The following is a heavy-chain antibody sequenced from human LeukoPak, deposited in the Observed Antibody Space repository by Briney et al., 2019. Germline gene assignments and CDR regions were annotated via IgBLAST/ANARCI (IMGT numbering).Heavy chain of an antibody. CDR1: GYTFTGYY. V-gene: IGHV1-2*02. Sequence: ASVKVSCKASGYTFTGYYMHWVRQAPGQGLEWMGWINPNSGGTNYAQKFQGRVTMTRDTSISTAYVELSRLRSDDTAVYYCARDYIVGATCFDYWGQGTLVTVSS. J-gene: IGHJ4*02. CDR3: ARDYIVGATCFDY. D-gene: IGHD1-26*01. CDR2: INPNSGGT.